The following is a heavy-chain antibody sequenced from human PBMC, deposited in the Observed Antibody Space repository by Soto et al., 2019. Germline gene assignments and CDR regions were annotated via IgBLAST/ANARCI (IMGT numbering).Heavy chain of an antibody. CDR1: GGSISSYY. Sequence: QVQLQESGPGLVKPSETLSLTCTVSGGSISSYYWSWIRQPPGKGLEWIGYIYYSGSTNYNPSLKSRVTISVDTSKNQFSLKLSSVTAADTAVYYCARENDSSGRHFDYWGQGTLVTVSS. CDR2: IYYSGST. J-gene: IGHJ4*02. CDR3: ARENDSSGRHFDY. V-gene: IGHV4-59*01. D-gene: IGHD3-22*01.